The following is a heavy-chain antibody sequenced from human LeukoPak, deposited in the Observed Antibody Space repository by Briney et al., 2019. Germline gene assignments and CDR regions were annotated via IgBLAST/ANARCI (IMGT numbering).Heavy chain of an antibody. CDR3: ARGWVWYDP. CDR2: IDGGGNT. V-gene: IGHV3-53*01. J-gene: IGHJ5*02. CDR1: GLNVSTIY. Sequence: GGSLRLPCGASGLNVSTIYMIGVREAPGEGLEWVSVIDGGGNTYYAAPVKGRFTISRDNTKNTLYLQMNSLRAEDTALYYCARGWVWYDPWGQGALVTVSS. D-gene: IGHD6-13*01.